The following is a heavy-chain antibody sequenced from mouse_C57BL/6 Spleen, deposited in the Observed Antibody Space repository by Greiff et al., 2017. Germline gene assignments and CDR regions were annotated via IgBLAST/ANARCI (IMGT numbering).Heavy chain of an antibody. J-gene: IGHJ4*01. V-gene: IGHV1-69*01. CDR3: ARLDSSGYDAMDY. Sequence: QVQLQQPGAELVMPGASVKLSCKASGYTFTSYWMHWVKQRPGQGLEWIGEIDPSDSYTNYNQKFKGKSTLTVDKSSSTAYMQRSSLTSEDAAVYYCARLDSSGYDAMDYWGQGTSVTVSS. CDR1: GYTFTSYW. D-gene: IGHD3-2*02. CDR2: IDPSDSYT.